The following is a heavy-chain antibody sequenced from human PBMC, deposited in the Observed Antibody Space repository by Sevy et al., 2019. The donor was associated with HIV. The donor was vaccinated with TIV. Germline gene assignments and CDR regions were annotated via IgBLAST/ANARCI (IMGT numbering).Heavy chain of an antibody. D-gene: IGHD1-26*01. V-gene: IGHV3-48*03. CDR1: GFTFSSYE. CDR3: ARRVGLYWYFDL. CDR2: ISSSGSTT. J-gene: IGHJ2*01. Sequence: GGSLRLSCAASGFTFSSYEMNWVRQAPGKGLEWVSYISSSGSTTYYADSVKGRFTISRDNAKNSLYLQMNSLRAEDTAVYYCARRVGLYWYFDLWGRGTLVTVSS.